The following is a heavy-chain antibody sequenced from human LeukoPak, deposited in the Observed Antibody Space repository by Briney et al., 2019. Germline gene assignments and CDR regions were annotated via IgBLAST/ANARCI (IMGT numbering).Heavy chain of an antibody. CDR3: ARDDRAAAAIDY. D-gene: IGHD6-13*01. V-gene: IGHV4-34*01. CDR2: INHSGST. CDR1: GGSFSDYY. J-gene: IGHJ4*02. Sequence: SETLSLTCAVYGGSFSDYYWSWIRQPPGKGLEWIGEINHSGSTNYNPSLKSRVTISVGTSKNHFSLKLSSLTAADTAVYYCARDDRAAAAIDYWGQGTLVTVSS.